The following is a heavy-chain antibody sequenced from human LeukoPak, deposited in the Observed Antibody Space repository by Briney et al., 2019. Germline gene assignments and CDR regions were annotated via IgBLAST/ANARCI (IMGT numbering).Heavy chain of an antibody. V-gene: IGHV4-59*01. CDR2: IFYSGST. J-gene: IGHJ4*02. Sequence: SETLSLTCTVSGGSFSGYYWSWIRQPPGKGLEWIGYIFYSGSTSYNPSLKSRVTISVDTSKNQFSLNLTSVTAADTAVYYCARVGVTLFDYWGQGTLVTVSS. CDR3: ARVGVTLFDY. CDR1: GGSFSGYY. D-gene: IGHD3-22*01.